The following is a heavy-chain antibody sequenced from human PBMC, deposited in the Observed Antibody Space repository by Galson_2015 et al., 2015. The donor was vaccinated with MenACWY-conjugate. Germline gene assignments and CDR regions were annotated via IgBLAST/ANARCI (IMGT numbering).Heavy chain of an antibody. Sequence: SLRLSCAASGIDFTGSWMNWVRQAPGKGLEWVGRLNSKIDGGAADYAAPVQGRFTISRDDSKNTLFLQMNSLKSEDTAVYYCATAPSNRVDFWGQGVLVTVSS. CDR3: ATAPSNRVDF. CDR1: GIDFTGSW. J-gene: IGHJ4*02. V-gene: IGHV3-15*01. D-gene: IGHD1-14*01. CDR2: LNSKIDGGAA.